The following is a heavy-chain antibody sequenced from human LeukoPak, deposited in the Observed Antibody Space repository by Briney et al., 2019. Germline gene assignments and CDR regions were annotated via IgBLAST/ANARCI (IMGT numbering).Heavy chain of an antibody. D-gene: IGHD2-2*01. J-gene: IGHJ1*01. CDR3: ATYSSSNGREFQY. Sequence: SETLSLTCAVSGGSISSSNWWSWVRQPPGKGLEWIGEIYHSGSTNYNPSLKSRVTISVDKSKNQFSLKLSSVTAEDTAVYYCATYSSSNGREFQYWGQGTLVTVSS. CDR1: GGSISSSNW. CDR2: IYHSGST. V-gene: IGHV4-4*02.